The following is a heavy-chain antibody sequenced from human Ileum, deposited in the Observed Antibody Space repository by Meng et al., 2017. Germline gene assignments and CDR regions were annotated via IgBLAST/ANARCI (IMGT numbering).Heavy chain of an antibody. CDR3: VRNEGYSLGD. Sequence: LTDSGRGRCKPLGPLALTAVVCGEPISSRDWWRWVRQPPGKGLEWIGEISQESGRTNYNPSLKSRVTISLDKSKNQFSLNLNSVTAADTAVYYCVRNEGYSLGDWGQGTLVTVSS. J-gene: IGHJ4*02. CDR2: ISQESGRT. V-gene: IGHV4-4*02. D-gene: IGHD2-21*01. CDR1: GEPISSRDW.